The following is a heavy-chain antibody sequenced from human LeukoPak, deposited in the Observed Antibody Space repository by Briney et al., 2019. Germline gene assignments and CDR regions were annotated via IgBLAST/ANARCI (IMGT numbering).Heavy chain of an antibody. Sequence: PSETLSLTCTVSGGSISSSSYYWGWIRQPPGRGREWIERIYYSGSTYYNPSLKSRVTISVDTSKNQFSLKLSSVTAADTAVYYCARGAYCSSTSCYGGGWFDPWGQGTLVTVSS. CDR3: ARGAYCSSTSCYGGGWFDP. J-gene: IGHJ5*02. CDR1: GGSISSSSYY. CDR2: IYYSGST. V-gene: IGHV4-39*07. D-gene: IGHD2-2*01.